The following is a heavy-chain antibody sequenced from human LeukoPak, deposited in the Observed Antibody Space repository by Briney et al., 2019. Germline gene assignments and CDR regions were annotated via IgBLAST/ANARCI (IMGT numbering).Heavy chain of an antibody. CDR2: IYHSGST. V-gene: IGHV4-59*01. CDR1: GGFNTHYY. D-gene: IGHD1-1*01. Sequence: SETLSLTCSVSGGFNTHYYWSWMRQPPGRGLEWIGYIYHSGSTNYNPSLKSRVTISVDTSKNQFSLKLSSVTAADTAVYYCARGTPLTTGTPRWGQGTLVTVSS. CDR3: ARGTPLTTGTPR. J-gene: IGHJ4*02.